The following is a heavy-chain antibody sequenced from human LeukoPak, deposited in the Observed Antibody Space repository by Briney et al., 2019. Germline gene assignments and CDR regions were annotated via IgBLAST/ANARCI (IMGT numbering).Heavy chain of an antibody. V-gene: IGHV4-31*03. CDR1: GASFSSGDQY. D-gene: IGHD3-22*01. Sequence: PSXTLSLTCTVSGASFSSGDQYWNWLRQSPGKGLEWIGSIHPSGMLYNNPSLESRVTISIDTSKNQFSLNLNSVTAADTAVYFCSRGLDSRKLGYWGQGTLVTVSS. CDR2: IHPSGML. J-gene: IGHJ4*02. CDR3: SRGLDSRKLGY.